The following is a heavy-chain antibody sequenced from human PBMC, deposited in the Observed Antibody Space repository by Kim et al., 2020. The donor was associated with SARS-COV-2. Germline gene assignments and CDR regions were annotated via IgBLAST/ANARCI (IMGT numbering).Heavy chain of an antibody. Sequence: GGSLRLSCAASGFTFDDSAMHWVRQTPGKGLEWISLISADGRSTYYADSVKGRFTVSRDNHKNSLFLQMNALRSEDTAFYYCAKDAGYTSNLFCYHWGQG. D-gene: IGHD5-12*01. J-gene: IGHJ1*01. CDR1: GFTFDDSA. CDR3: AKDAGYTSNLFCYH. CDR2: ISADGRST. V-gene: IGHV3-43*02.